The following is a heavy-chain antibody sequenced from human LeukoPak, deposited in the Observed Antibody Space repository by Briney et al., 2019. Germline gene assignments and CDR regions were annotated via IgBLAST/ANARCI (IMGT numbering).Heavy chain of an antibody. CDR2: IRFDGRNK. CDR1: GFTFGSYG. D-gene: IGHD3-10*01. CDR3: AKDYGGADPYYMDV. Sequence: GGSLRLSCVASGFTFGSYGMHWVRQAPGKGLEWVAFIRFDGRNKYYADSVKGRFTISRDNSKNTLYLQMNSLRAEDTDVYYCAKDYGGADPYYMDVWGKGTTVTVSS. V-gene: IGHV3-30*02. J-gene: IGHJ6*04.